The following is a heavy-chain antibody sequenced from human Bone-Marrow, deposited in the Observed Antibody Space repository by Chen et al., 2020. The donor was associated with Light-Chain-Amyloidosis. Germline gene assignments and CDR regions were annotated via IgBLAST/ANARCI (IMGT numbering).Heavy chain of an antibody. CDR2: IYSGGST. V-gene: IGHV3-53*01. D-gene: IGHD5-12*01. CDR3: ERNGLGTYSGYPEDY. J-gene: IGHJ4*02. Sequence: EVQLVESGGGLIQPGGSLRLSCAASGFTVSSNYMSWVRQAPGKGLEWVSVIYSGGSTYYADSVKCRFTISRDNSKNTLYLQMNSLRAEDTAVYYCERNGLGTYSGYPEDYWGQGTMVTVSS. CDR1: GFTVSSNY.